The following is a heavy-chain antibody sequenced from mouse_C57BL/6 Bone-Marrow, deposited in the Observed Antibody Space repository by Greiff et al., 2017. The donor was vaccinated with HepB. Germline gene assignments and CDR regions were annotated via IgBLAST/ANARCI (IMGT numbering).Heavy chain of an antibody. CDR2: INPGSGGT. CDR3: ARYPIYYGHY. J-gene: IGHJ2*01. CDR1: GYAFTNYL. D-gene: IGHD2-1*01. V-gene: IGHV1-54*01. Sequence: VQLQQSGAELVRPGTSVKVSCKASGYAFTNYLIEWVKQRPGQGLEWIGVINPGSGGTNYNEKFKGKATLTADKSSSTAYMPLSSLTSEDSAVSFCARYPIYYGHYWGQGTTLTVSS.